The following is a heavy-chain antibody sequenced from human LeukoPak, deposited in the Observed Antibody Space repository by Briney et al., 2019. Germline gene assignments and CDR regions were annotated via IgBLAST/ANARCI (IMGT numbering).Heavy chain of an antibody. J-gene: IGHJ2*01. CDR2: ISSSSSYI. Sequence: PGGSLRLSCAASGFKFSDHYIDWVRQAPGKGLEWVSSISSSSSYIYYADSVKGRFTISRDNAKNSLYLQMNSLRAEDTAVYYCARRSWYFDLWGRGTLVTVSS. CDR1: GFKFSDHY. CDR3: ARRSWYFDL. V-gene: IGHV3-21*01.